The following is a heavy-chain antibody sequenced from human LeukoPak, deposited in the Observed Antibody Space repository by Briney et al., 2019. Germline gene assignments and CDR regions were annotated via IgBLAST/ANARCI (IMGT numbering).Heavy chain of an antibody. V-gene: IGHV3-23*01. CDR1: GFTLSSYA. CDR3: AKWKYSNSGIDDY. CDR2: ISGSGDNT. Sequence: GGSLRLSCAASGFTLSSYAMSWVRQVPGKGLEWVSVISGSGDNTYYADSVKGRFTISRDNSKNMLYLQMNSLRAEDTAVYYCAKWKYSNSGIDDYWGQGTLVTVSS. D-gene: IGHD6-6*01. J-gene: IGHJ4*02.